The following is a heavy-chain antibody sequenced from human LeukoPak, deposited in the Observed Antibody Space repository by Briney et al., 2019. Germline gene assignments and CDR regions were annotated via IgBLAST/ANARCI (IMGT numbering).Heavy chain of an antibody. V-gene: IGHV3-21*01. CDR3: ARGATIFGVDRTYADPDY. D-gene: IGHD3-3*01. CDR2: ISSSSSYI. J-gene: IGHJ4*02. CDR1: GFTFSSYS. Sequence: GGSLRLSCAASGFTFSSYSMNWVRQAPGKGLEWVSSISSSSSYIYYADSVKGRFTISRDNAKNSPYLQMNSLRAEDTAVYYCARGATIFGVDRTYADPDYWGQGTLVTVSS.